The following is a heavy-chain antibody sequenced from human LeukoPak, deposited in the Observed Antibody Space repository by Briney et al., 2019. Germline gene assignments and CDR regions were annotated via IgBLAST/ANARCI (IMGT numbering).Heavy chain of an antibody. D-gene: IGHD1-26*01. CDR2: IYTSGST. Sequence: SETLSLTCTVSGGSISSGSYYWSWIRQPAGTGQEWIGRIYTSGSTNYNPSLKSRVTISVDTSKNQFSLKLSSVTAADTAVYYCARLEVVGATGDYWGQGTLVTVSS. CDR3: ARLEVVGATGDY. CDR1: GGSISSGSYY. V-gene: IGHV4-61*02. J-gene: IGHJ4*02.